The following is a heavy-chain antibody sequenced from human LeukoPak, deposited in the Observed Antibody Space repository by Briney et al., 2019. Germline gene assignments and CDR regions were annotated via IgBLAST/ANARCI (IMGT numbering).Heavy chain of an antibody. CDR1: GFTLSSYW. CDR2: IKQDGSEK. Sequence: GGSLRLSCAASGFTLSSYWMSWVRQAPGKGLEWVANIKQDGSEKYYVESVKGRFTISRDNAKNSLYLQMNSLRAEDTAVYYCARDLRLGYYYYYMDVWGKGTTVTISS. D-gene: IGHD1-1*01. V-gene: IGHV3-7*01. J-gene: IGHJ6*03. CDR3: ARDLRLGYYYYYMDV.